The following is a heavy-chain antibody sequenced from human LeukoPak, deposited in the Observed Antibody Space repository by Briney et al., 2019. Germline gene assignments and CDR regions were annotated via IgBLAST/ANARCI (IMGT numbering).Heavy chain of an antibody. Sequence: SETLSLTCTVSGGSISRYYWSWIRQPPGKGLEWVGYIYYSGSTNYNPSLKSRVTISVDTSKNQFSLKLSSVTAADTAVYYCARSSTSYYGMDVWGQGTTVTVSS. V-gene: IGHV4-59*01. J-gene: IGHJ6*02. CDR3: ARSSTSYYGMDV. D-gene: IGHD2-2*01. CDR2: IYYSGST. CDR1: GGSISRYY.